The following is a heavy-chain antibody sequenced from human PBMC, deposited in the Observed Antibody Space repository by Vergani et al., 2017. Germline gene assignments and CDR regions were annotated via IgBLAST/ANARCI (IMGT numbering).Heavy chain of an antibody. D-gene: IGHD6-13*01. J-gene: IGHJ5*02. V-gene: IGHV3-74*02. CDR3: ATLPLQTQQQVTS. CDR1: GFSFNSYW. CDR2: IKSDGSIT. Sequence: EVQLVESGGGLVKPGGSLRLSCSASGFSFNSYWMHWVRQVPGKGLLWVSRIKSDGSITAYADSVKGRFTISRDNAQNTLYLQMNSLRVEDTGVYYCATLPLQTQQQVTSWGQGTLVTVSS.